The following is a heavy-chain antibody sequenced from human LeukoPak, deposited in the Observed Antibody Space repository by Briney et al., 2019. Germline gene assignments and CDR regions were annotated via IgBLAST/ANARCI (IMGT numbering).Heavy chain of an antibody. CDR3: ARDPHYYYMDV. CDR1: GFTFSSYW. V-gene: IGHV3-7*01. J-gene: IGHJ6*03. CDR2: IKQDGSVK. Sequence: GGSLRLSCAASGFTFSSYWMSWVRQAPGKGLEWVANIKQDGSVKYYVDSVKGRFTISRDNAKNSLYLQMNSLRAEDTAVYYCARDPHYYYMDVWGKGTTVTVSS.